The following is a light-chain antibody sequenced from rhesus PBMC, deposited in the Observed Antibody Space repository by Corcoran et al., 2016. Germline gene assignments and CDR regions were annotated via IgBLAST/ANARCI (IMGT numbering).Light chain of an antibody. CDR1: QSVSSY. Sequence: EIVMTQSPATLALSPGERATLSCRASQSVSSYLAWYQQKPGQAPRLLIYGASSRATGIPDRFRGSGSGTEFTLTISSLEPEDVGVYFCLQSSNWPFTFGPGTKLDIK. CDR3: LQSSNWPFT. CDR2: GAS. V-gene: IGKV3-24*04. J-gene: IGKJ3*01.